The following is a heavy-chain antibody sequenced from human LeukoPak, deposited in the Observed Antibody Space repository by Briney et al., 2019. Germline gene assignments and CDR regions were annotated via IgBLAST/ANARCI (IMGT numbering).Heavy chain of an antibody. CDR2: ISGSGGST. J-gene: IGHJ6*03. D-gene: IGHD2-2*01. CDR3: AKAGPSSTSTTLVNYYYYYMDV. Sequence: GGSLRLSCAASGFTFSSYAMSWVRQAPGKGLEWVSAISGSGGSTYYADSVKGRFTISRDNSKNTLYLQMNSLRAEDTAVYYCAKAGPSSTSTTLVNYYYYYMDVWGKGTTVTVSS. V-gene: IGHV3-23*01. CDR1: GFTFSSYA.